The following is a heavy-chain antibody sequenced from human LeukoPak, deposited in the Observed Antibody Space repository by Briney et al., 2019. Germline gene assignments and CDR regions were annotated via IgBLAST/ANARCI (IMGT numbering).Heavy chain of an antibody. D-gene: IGHD6-13*01. Sequence: SQTLSLTCAISGDSVSSNSAAWSWIRQSPSRGLEWLGRTYYRSKWYNDYALSVKSRITISQDTSKNQFSLHLNSVTPEDTAIYYCARIAKAVTPYWGQGTLVTVSS. CDR3: ARIAKAVTPY. CDR2: TYYRSKWYN. J-gene: IGHJ4*02. CDR1: GDSVSSNSAA. V-gene: IGHV6-1*01.